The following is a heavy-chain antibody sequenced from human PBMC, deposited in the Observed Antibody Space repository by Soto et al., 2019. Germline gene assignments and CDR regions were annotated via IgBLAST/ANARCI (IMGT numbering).Heavy chain of an antibody. V-gene: IGHV1-18*01. CDR1: GYTFTSYG. D-gene: IGHD5-18*01. CDR3: ARGGVDTAMVLSFGP. Sequence: ASVKVSCKASGYTFTSYGISWVRQAPGQGLELMGWISAYNGNTNYAQKLQGRVTMTTDTSTSTAYMELRSLRSDDTAVYDCARGGVDTAMVLSFGPWGQGTLVRVSS. J-gene: IGHJ5*02. CDR2: ISAYNGNT.